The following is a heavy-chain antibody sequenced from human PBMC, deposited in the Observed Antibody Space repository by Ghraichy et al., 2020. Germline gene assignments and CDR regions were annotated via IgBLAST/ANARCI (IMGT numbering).Heavy chain of an antibody. CDR1: GGSFSGYY. J-gene: IGHJ4*02. D-gene: IGHD2-2*01. V-gene: IGHV4-34*01. Sequence: SQTLSLTCAVYGGSFSGYYWSWIRQPPGKGLEWIGEINHSGSTNYNPSLKSRLTISVDTSKNQFSLKLSSVTAADTAVYYCARSLRYCSSTSCYYWGRGTLVTVSS. CDR3: ARSLRYCSSTSCYY. CDR2: INHSGST.